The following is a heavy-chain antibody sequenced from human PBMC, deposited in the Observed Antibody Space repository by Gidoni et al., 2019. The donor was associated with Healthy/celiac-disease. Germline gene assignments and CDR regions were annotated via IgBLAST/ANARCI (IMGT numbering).Heavy chain of an antibody. CDR1: GFPFSSYA. CDR2: ISGSGGST. V-gene: IGHV3-23*01. D-gene: IGHD3-10*01. J-gene: IGHJ4*02. CDR3: AKEPGTMVQGVIFPYFDY. Sequence: EVQLLESGGGLVQPGGSLSLSCAASGFPFSSYAMSWVRQAPGKGLEWVSAISGSGGSTYYADSVKGRFTISRDNSKNTLYLQMNSLRAEDTAVYYCAKEPGTMVQGVIFPYFDYWGQGTLVTVSS.